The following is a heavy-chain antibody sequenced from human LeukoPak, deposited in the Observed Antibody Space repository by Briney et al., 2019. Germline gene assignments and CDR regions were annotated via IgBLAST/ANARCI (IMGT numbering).Heavy chain of an antibody. CDR1: GFTFSSHA. CDR2: ISYDGSNK. J-gene: IGHJ4*02. V-gene: IGHV3-30*04. D-gene: IGHD2-8*01. Sequence: GGSLRLSCAASGFTFSSHAMHWVRQAPGKGLEWVAVISYDGSNKYYADSVKGRFTISRDNSKNTLYLQMNSLRAEDTAVYYCARVGTKGPFDYWGQGTLVTVSS. CDR3: ARVGTKGPFDY.